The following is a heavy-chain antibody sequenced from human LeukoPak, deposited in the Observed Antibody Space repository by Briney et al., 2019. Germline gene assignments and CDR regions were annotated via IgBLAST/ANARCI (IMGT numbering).Heavy chain of an antibody. CDR3: TRSKSVAGTMADY. D-gene: IGHD6-19*01. CDR1: GVTFSNAC. V-gene: IGHV3-15*01. Sequence: GGSLRLSCAASGVTFSNACMSWVRQAPGKGLEWVGRITSKTDGRTTDYAAPVKGRFTISRDDSKNTLYLQMNSLRAEDTAVYYCTRSKSVAGTMADYWGQGTLVTVSS. CDR2: ITSKTDGRTT. J-gene: IGHJ4*02.